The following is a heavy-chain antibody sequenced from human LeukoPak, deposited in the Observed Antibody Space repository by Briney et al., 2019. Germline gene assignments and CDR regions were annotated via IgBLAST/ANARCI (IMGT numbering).Heavy chain of an antibody. V-gene: IGHV4-59*01. D-gene: IGHD1-26*01. CDR3: ARGLGRDAFDI. CDR1: GGSISSYY. CDR2: IYYSGST. J-gene: IGHJ3*02. Sequence: SETLSLTCTVSGGSISSYYWSWIRQPPGKGLEWSGYIYYSGSTNYNPSLKSRVTISVDTSKNQFSLKLSSVTAADTAVYYCARGLGRDAFDIWGQGTMVTVSS.